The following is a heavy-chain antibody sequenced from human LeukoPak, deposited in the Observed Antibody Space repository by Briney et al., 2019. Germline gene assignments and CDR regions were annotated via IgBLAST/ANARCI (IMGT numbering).Heavy chain of an antibody. CDR2: IYYSGST. D-gene: IGHD6-19*01. CDR1: GGSISSNSYY. Sequence: KPSETLSLTCAVSGGSISSNSYYWGWIRQPPGKGLEWIGSIYYSGSTYYNPSLKSRVTISVDTSKNQFSLKLRSVTAADTAVYYCARRIGYSSGWYNYFDYWGQGTLVTVSS. CDR3: ARRIGYSSGWYNYFDY. V-gene: IGHV4-39*07. J-gene: IGHJ4*02.